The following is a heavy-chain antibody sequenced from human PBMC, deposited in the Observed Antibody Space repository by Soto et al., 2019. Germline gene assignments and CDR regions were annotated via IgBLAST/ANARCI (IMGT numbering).Heavy chain of an antibody. CDR2: ISGYNGRT. J-gene: IGHJ6*02. V-gene: IGHV1-18*01. Sequence: QIQLVQSGPDVKKPGASVKVSCKASGYTFSTYGLSWVRQAPGQGLEWMGWISGYNGRTNYAQKFRGRVTLTTDTSASTAYMELRSLRPHDTAMYYCARDNRKELWVEGLNAMDVWGQGTTVTVSS. CDR3: ARDNRKELWVEGLNAMDV. D-gene: IGHD3-10*01. CDR1: GYTFSTYG.